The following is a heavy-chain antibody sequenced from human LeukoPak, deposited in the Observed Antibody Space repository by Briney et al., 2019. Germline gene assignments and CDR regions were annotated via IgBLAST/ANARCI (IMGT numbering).Heavy chain of an antibody. CDR3: ARQNYGAAPLRY. D-gene: IGHD4/OR15-4a*01. Sequence: SETLSLTCNVSGDSISSDYWSWIRQPPGKGLEWIGHIYYSGSTNYNPSLKSRVTISVDASKNHFSLKLSSVTAADTAVYYCARQNYGAAPLRYWGQGTLVTVSS. J-gene: IGHJ4*02. CDR2: IYYSGST. CDR1: GDSISSDY. V-gene: IGHV4-59*08.